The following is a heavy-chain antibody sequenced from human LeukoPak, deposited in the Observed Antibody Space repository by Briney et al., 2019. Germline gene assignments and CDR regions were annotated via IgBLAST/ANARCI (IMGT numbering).Heavy chain of an antibody. CDR2: IIAYNGNA. Sequence: ASAKVSCKASGYTFTSYGISWVRETLGQGLERMGWIIAYNGNANYAQKLQGRVAMTTDTATSTAYMELRSLRSDDTAVYYCARGGRRIAAAGNHNWFDPWGQGTLVTVSS. CDR3: ARGGRRIAAAGNHNWFDP. CDR1: GYTFTSYG. D-gene: IGHD6-13*01. V-gene: IGHV1-18*01. J-gene: IGHJ5*02.